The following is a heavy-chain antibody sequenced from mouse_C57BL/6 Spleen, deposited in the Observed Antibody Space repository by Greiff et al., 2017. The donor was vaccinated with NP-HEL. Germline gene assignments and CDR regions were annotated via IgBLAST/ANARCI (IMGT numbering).Heavy chain of an antibody. D-gene: IGHD4-1*01. Sequence: QVQLQQPGAELVMPGASVKLSCKASGYTFTSYWMHWVKQRPGQGLEWIGEIDPSDSYTNYNQKFKGKSTLTVDKSSSTAYMQLSSLTSEDSAVYYCLGNFDYWGQGTTLTVSS. CDR3: LGNFDY. V-gene: IGHV1-69*01. CDR2: IDPSDSYT. J-gene: IGHJ2*01. CDR1: GYTFTSYW.